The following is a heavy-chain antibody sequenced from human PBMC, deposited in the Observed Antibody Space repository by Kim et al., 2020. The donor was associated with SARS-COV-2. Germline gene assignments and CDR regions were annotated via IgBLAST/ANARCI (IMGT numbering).Heavy chain of an antibody. V-gene: IGHV3-33*01. CDR1: GFTFSSYG. J-gene: IGHJ2*01. D-gene: IGHD4-17*01. CDR2: IWYDGSNK. CDR3: ARDRLYGGNSVVWYFDL. Sequence: GGSLRLSCAASGFTFSSYGMHWVRQAPGKGLEWVAVIWYDGSNKYYADSVKGRFTISRDNSKNTLYLQMNSLRAEDTAVYYCARDRLYGGNSVVWYFDLWGRGTLVTVSS.